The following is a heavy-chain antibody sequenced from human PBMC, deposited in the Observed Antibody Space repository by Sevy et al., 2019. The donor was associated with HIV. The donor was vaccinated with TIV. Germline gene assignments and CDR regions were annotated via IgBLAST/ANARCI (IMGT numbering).Heavy chain of an antibody. V-gene: IGHV3-23*01. J-gene: IGHJ4*02. CDR2: ISGSGGST. D-gene: IGHD1-26*01. CDR1: GFTFSSYA. CDR3: AKFKVGSYYFDY. Sequence: GGSLRLSCAASGFTFSSYAMSWVRQAPGKGLEWVSAISGSGGSTHYADSVKGRFTISRDNSKNTLYLQMNSLRAEDTAVYYCAKFKVGSYYFDYWGQGTLVTVSS.